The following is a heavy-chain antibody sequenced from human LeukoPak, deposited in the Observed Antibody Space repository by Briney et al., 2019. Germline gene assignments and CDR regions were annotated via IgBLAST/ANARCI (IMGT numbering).Heavy chain of an antibody. CDR1: GFTFRSHA. CDR3: ARDVSYSSGWYSIYYYYGMDV. V-gene: IGHV3-23*01. CDR2: IYENGGTT. J-gene: IGHJ6*02. Sequence: GGSLRLSCVGSGFTFRSHAMSWVRQAPEKGLEFVSGIYENGGTTYYADSVKGRFSISRDNSKNTLYLQMDSLRGEDTAVYYCARDVSYSSGWYSIYYYYGMDVWGQGTTVTVSS. D-gene: IGHD6-19*01.